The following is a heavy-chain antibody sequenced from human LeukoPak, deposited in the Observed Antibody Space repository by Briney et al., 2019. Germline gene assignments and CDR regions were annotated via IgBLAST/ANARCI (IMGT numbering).Heavy chain of an antibody. CDR1: GFTFSRSW. V-gene: IGHV3-7*01. D-gene: IGHD2-15*01. CDR3: SNSLNY. J-gene: IGHJ4*02. Sequence: GVSLRLSCVDSGFTFSRSWMDWVRQAPGKGLEWVANIKVDGSGTYYVDSAKGRFTISRDNAKSSLYLQMDSLRVEDTAIYYCSNSLNYWGQGTLVTVSS. CDR2: IKVDGSGT.